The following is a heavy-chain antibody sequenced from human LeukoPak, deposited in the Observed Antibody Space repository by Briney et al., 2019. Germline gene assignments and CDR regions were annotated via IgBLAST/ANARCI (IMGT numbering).Heavy chain of an antibody. Sequence: PGGSLRLSCAASGFTFSSYEMNWVRQAPGKGLDWVSYISSSGSTIYYADSVKGRFTISRDNAKNSLYLQMNSLRAEDTAVYYCARGVYYDILTGYSDDAFDIWGQGTMVTVSS. J-gene: IGHJ3*02. CDR1: GFTFSSYE. D-gene: IGHD3-9*01. CDR3: ARGVYYDILTGYSDDAFDI. CDR2: ISSSGSTI. V-gene: IGHV3-48*03.